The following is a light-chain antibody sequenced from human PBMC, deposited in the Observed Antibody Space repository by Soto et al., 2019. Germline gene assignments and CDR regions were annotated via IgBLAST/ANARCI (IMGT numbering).Light chain of an antibody. CDR1: QSVSSY. CDR2: GAS. CDR3: QQGSNWAPLS. Sequence: ELMRTPTAPTLAVYGRNRATLACRASQSVSSYLAWYQQKPGQAPRLLIYGASTRATGIPARFSGSGSGTDFTLTSRSLEPEDFAVYYSQQGSNWAPLSYGGGTKVDIK. V-gene: IGKV3-11*01. J-gene: IGKJ4*01.